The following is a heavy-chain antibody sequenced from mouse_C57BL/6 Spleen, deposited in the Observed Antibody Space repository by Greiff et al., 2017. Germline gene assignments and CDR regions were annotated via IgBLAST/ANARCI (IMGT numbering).Heavy chain of an antibody. J-gene: IGHJ3*01. V-gene: IGHV5-17*01. CDR3: ARKDYYGSSSAWFAY. CDR1: GFTFSDYG. D-gene: IGHD1-1*01. Sequence: DVMLVESGGGLVKPGGSLKLSCAASGFTFSDYGMHWVRQAPEKGLEWVAYISSGSSTIYYADTVKGPFTISRDNAKNTLFLQMTSLRSEDTAMYYCARKDYYGSSSAWFAYWGQGTLVTVYA. CDR2: ISSGSSTI.